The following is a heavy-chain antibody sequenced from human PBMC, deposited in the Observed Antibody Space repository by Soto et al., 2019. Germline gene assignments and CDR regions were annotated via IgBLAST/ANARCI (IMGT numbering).Heavy chain of an antibody. D-gene: IGHD1-26*01. V-gene: IGHV1-18*04. Sequence: ASVMVSCKASGYTFTSYGISWVRQAPGQGLEWMGWISAYNGNTNYALKLQGRVTMTTDTSTSTAYMELRSLRSDDTAVYYCARDRHSGSYYSSGYWGQGTLVTVYS. J-gene: IGHJ4*02. CDR3: ARDRHSGSYYSSGY. CDR2: ISAYNGNT. CDR1: GYTFTSYG.